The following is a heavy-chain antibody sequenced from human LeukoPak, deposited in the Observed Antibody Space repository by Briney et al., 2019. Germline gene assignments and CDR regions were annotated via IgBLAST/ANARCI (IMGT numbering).Heavy chain of an antibody. J-gene: IGHJ3*02. CDR3: ARSVIAVAGYDAFDI. CDR1: GFTFSAYS. V-gene: IGHV3-48*02. D-gene: IGHD6-19*01. Sequence: GGSLRLSCAASGFTFSAYSMNWVRQAPGRGLDWVSYISSRSFTIYYADSVKGRFTISRDNAKNSLYLEMNSLRDEDTAVYYCARSVIAVAGYDAFDIWGQGTVVTVSS. CDR2: ISSRSFTI.